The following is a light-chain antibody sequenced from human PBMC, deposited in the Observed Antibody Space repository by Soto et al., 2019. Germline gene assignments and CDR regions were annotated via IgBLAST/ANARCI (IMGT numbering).Light chain of an antibody. CDR3: LQDYSYPRT. V-gene: IGKV1-6*01. Sequence: GDRVIIPCRASQAIRTELGWYQQRPGKAPKLLIYGTSNLQSGVPSRFSGSGSGTDFTLTINGLQPEDFATYYCLQDYSYPRTFGQGTKVDIK. CDR1: QAIRTE. CDR2: GTS. J-gene: IGKJ1*01.